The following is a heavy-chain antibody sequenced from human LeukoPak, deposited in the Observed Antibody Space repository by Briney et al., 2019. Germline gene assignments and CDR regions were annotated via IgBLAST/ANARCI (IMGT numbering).Heavy chain of an antibody. CDR2: IYYSGST. D-gene: IGHD3-9*01. V-gene: IGHV4-30-4*08. CDR3: ARGTSIRYFDWSPYYYYMDV. Sequence: PSQTLSLTCTVSGGSISSGDYYWSWIRQPPGKGLEWIGYIYYSGSTYYNPSLKSRVTISVDTSKNQFSLKLSSVTAADTAVYYCARGTSIRYFDWSPYYYYMDVWGKGTAVTVSS. J-gene: IGHJ6*03. CDR1: GGSISSGDYY.